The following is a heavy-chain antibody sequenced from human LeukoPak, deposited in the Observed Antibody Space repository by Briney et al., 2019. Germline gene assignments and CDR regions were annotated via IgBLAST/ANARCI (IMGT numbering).Heavy chain of an antibody. D-gene: IGHD2-2*01. CDR1: GYTFTSYG. CDR3: ARGADCSSTSCYGPEWAFDI. J-gene: IGHJ3*02. V-gene: IGHV1-18*04. Sequence: ASVKVSCKASGYTFTSYGISWVRQAPGQGLKWMGWISAYNGNTNYAQKLQGRVTMTTDTSTSTAYMELRSLRSDDTAVYYCARGADCSSTSCYGPEWAFDIWGQGTMVTVSS. CDR2: ISAYNGNT.